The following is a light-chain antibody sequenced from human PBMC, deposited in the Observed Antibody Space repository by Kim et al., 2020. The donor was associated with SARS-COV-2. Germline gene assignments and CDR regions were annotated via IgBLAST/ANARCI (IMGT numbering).Light chain of an antibody. CDR2: QDS. Sequence: SYELTQPPSVSVSPGQTASITCSGDKLGDKYACWYQQKPGQSPVLVIYQDSKRPSGFPARFSGSNSVNTATLTISGTQAMDEADYYCQAWVSSTVVFGGG. CDR3: QAWVSSTVV. J-gene: IGLJ2*01. V-gene: IGLV3-1*01. CDR1: KLGDKY.